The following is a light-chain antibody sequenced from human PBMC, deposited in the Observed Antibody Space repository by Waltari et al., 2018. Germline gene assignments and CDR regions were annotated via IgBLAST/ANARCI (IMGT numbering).Light chain of an antibody. V-gene: IGKV3-11*01. CDR2: DES. CDR1: QSVRNY. Sequence: EIVLTQSPGTLSLSPGERATLSCRASQSVRNYLAWYQQKPGQAPRLIIYDESNRATGIPARFSGSGSGTDLTLTISSLEPEDFAVYYCQQRYNWPPVTFGGGTKVEIK. J-gene: IGKJ4*01. CDR3: QQRYNWPPVT.